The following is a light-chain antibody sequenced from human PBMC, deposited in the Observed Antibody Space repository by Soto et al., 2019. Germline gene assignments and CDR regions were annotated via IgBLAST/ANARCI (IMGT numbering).Light chain of an antibody. J-gene: IGKJ1*01. CDR3: QQYGSSPRT. CDR2: VAS. V-gene: IGKV3-20*01. Sequence: DIVLTQSPGTLSLSPGDRATLSCRASQSVSGNSLAWYQQKPGQAPRLLIYVASIRATGVPDRFSGSGSGADLTSHHRRLEPEDFAVYYCQQYGSSPRTFGQGTKVEIK. CDR1: QSVSGNS.